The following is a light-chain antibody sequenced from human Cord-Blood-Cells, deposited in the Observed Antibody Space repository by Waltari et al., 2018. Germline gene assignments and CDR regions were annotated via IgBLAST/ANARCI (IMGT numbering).Light chain of an antibody. CDR1: TSISSW. V-gene: IGKV1-5*03. J-gene: IGKJ1*01. CDR3: QQYNSYRT. CDR2: KAS. Sequence: IQMTQSPSTLSASVDDIATITCRASTSISSWLAWYQQKPGKAPKLLIYKASSLESGVPARFSGSGSGTEFTLTISSLQADDLAAYYCQQYNSYRTFGQGTKVEIK.